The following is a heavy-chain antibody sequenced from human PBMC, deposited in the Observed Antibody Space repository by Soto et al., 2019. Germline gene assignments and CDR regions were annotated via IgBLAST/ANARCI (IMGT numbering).Heavy chain of an antibody. CDR1: GYSFTSYW. CDR2: IDPSDSYT. V-gene: IGHV5-10-1*01. Sequence: GESLKISCKGSGYSFTSYWISWVRQMPGKGLEWMGRIDPSDSYTNYSPSFQGHVTISADKSISTAYLQWSSLKASDTAMYYCARRKSIEARRHYYYYGMEVWGQGTTVTV. CDR3: ARRKSIEARRHYYYYGMEV. D-gene: IGHD6-6*01. J-gene: IGHJ6*02.